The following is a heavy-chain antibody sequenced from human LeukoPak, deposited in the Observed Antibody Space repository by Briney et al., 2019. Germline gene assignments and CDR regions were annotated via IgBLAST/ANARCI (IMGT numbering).Heavy chain of an antibody. V-gene: IGHV3-23*01. CDR1: GFSFSGYG. CDR3: AKDRGWFGGSLANFDY. CDR2: IDNSGGNI. D-gene: IGHD3-10*01. Sequence: GRSLRLSCVASGFSFSGYGMSWVRQAPGKGLEWVSAIDNSGGNIHHADSVKGQFTISRDNYKNTLYLEMNSLRAEDTAVYYCAKDRGWFGGSLANFDYWGQGTLVTVSS. J-gene: IGHJ4*02.